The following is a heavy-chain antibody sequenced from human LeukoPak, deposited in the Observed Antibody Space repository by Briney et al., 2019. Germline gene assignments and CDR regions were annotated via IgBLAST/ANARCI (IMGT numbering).Heavy chain of an antibody. CDR2: IYPGDSDT. D-gene: IGHD2-8*01. J-gene: IGHJ6*03. V-gene: IGHV5-51*01. CDR1: GYSFTSYW. CDR3: ASLGPYSRGVCDYYWYYYYMDV. Sequence: GESLKISCKGSGYSFTSYWIGWVRQMPGKGLEWMGIIYPGDSDTRYSPSFQGQVTIAADKSISAAYLQWSSLKASDTAMYYCASLGPYSRGVCDYYWYYYYMDVWGKGTTVTVSS.